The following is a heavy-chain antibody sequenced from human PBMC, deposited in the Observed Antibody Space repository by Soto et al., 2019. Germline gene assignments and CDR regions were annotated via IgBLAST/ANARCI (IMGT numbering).Heavy chain of an antibody. CDR1: GFTFSHVW. J-gene: IGHJ3*02. CDR2: IKRKSDGGTA. D-gene: IGHD2-2*01. V-gene: IGHV3-15*01. CDR3: AADAYCSSNTCPGALDI. Sequence: EVQLVESGGGLVKPGGSLRLSCAASGFTFSHVWMTWVRQAPGKGLEWVGRIKRKSDGGTADSAAPVKGRFTISRDDLKATLYLQMNSLEIEDTAVYYYAADAYCSSNTCPGALDIWGRGTMVTVSS.